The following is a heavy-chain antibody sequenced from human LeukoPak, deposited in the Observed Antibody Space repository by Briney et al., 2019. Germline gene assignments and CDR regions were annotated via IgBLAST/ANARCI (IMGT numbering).Heavy chain of an antibody. CDR2: IYYSGST. Sequence: PSETLSLTCTVSGGSISSYYWSWIRQPPGKGLGWIGYIYYSGSTNYNPSLKSRVTISVDTSKNQFSLKLSSVTAADTAVYYCARQSFAPFQVGPETPIESWGQGTLVTVSS. D-gene: IGHD1-26*01. V-gene: IGHV4-59*01. J-gene: IGHJ4*02. CDR3: ARQSFAPFQVGPETPIES. CDR1: GGSISSYY.